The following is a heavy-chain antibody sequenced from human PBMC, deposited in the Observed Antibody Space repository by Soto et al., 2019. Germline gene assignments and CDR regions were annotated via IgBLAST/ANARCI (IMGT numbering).Heavy chain of an antibody. Sequence: PGGSLRLSCTASGFTFDDYTMHWVRQAPGKGLEWVSVISCSVGSTYYADSVKGRFTISIDNSKNTLFLQMNSLRAEDTAVYYCAKLDLAVAGTIYYWGQGTLVTVSS. CDR2: ISCSVGST. J-gene: IGHJ4*02. CDR1: GFTFDDYT. CDR3: AKLDLAVAGTIYY. D-gene: IGHD6-19*01. V-gene: IGHV3-23*01.